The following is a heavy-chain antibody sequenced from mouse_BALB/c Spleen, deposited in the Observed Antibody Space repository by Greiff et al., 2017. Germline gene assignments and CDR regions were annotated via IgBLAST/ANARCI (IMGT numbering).Heavy chain of an antibody. CDR2: INPSTGYT. J-gene: IGHJ3*01. CDR1: GYTFTSYW. V-gene: IGHV1-7*01. D-gene: IGHD2-3*01. CDR3: ARGGGYYVGFAY. Sequence: VQLQESGAELAKPGASVKMSCKASGYTFTSYWMHWVKQRPGQGLEWIGNINPSTGYTEYNQKFKDKATLTADKSSSTAYMQLSSLTSEDSAVYYCARGGGYYVGFAYWGQGTLVTVSA.